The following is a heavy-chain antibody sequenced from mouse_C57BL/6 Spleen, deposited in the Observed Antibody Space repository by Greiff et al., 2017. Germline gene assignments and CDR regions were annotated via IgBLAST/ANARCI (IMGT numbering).Heavy chain of an antibody. Sequence: QVQLKESGPGLVAPSQSLSITCTVSGFSFTSYGVDWVRQSPGKGLEWLGVIWGVGSTNYNSALKSRLSISKDNSKSQVFLKMNSLQTDDTAMYYCASDGGYYGSSYGFAYWGQGTLVTVSA. CDR2: IWGVGST. CDR3: ASDGGYYGSSYGFAY. J-gene: IGHJ3*01. V-gene: IGHV2-6*01. CDR1: GFSFTSYG. D-gene: IGHD1-1*01.